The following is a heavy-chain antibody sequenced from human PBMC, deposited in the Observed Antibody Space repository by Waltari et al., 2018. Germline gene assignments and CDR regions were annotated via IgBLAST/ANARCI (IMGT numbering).Heavy chain of an antibody. CDR3: ARSPSPMVRGVINNFDY. D-gene: IGHD3-10*01. V-gene: IGHV5-51*01. J-gene: IGHJ4*02. CDR2: NYPGASNT. Sequence: LEWRGNNYPGASNTRYSPTVQGQVTISADKSISTAYLQWSSLKDSDTAMYYCARSPSPMVRGVINNFDYWGQGTLVTVSS.